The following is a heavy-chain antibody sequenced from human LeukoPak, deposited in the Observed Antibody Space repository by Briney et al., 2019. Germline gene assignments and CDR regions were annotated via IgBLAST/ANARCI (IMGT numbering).Heavy chain of an antibody. CDR1: GFTFSSYS. J-gene: IGHJ6*04. Sequence: GGSLRLSCAASGFTFSSYSMNWVRQAPGKGLEWVSSISSSSSYIYYADSVKGRFTISRDNAKNSLYLQMNSLRAEDTAVYYCARDDGAIVVVPAAAIKDPYYYYYGMDVWGKETTVTVSS. D-gene: IGHD2-2*01. CDR2: ISSSSSYI. V-gene: IGHV3-21*01. CDR3: ARDDGAIVVVPAAAIKDPYYYYYGMDV.